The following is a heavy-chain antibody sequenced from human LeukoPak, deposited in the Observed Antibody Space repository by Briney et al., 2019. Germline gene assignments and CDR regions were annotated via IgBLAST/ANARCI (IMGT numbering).Heavy chain of an antibody. CDR3: ARGRGYCSGGSCHGGRNWFDP. Sequence: SETLSLTCAVYGGSFSGYYWSWIRQPPGKGLEWIGEIKHSGSTNYNPSLKSRVTISVDTSKNQFSLKLSSVTAADTAVYYCARGRGYCSGGSCHGGRNWFDPWGQGTLVTVSS. V-gene: IGHV4-34*01. D-gene: IGHD2-15*01. CDR1: GGSFSGYY. CDR2: IKHSGST. J-gene: IGHJ5*02.